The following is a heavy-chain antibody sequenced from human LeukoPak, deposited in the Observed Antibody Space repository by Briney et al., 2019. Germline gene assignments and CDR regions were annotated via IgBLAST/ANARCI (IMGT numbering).Heavy chain of an antibody. D-gene: IGHD3-3*01. CDR2: IIPILGIA. Sequence: SVKVSCKASGGTFSSYAISGVRQAPGQGLEWMGRIIPILGIANYAQKFQGRVTITADKSTSTAYMELSSLRSEDTAVYYCARDLGYDFWSGYSKHYYYGMDVWGQGTTVTVSS. CDR1: GGTFSSYA. J-gene: IGHJ6*02. CDR3: ARDLGYDFWSGYSKHYYYGMDV. V-gene: IGHV1-69*04.